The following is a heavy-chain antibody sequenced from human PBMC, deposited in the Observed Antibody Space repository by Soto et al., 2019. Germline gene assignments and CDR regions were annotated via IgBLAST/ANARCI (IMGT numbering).Heavy chain of an antibody. V-gene: IGHV3-21*01. J-gene: IGHJ4*02. CDR3: ARGNNKLFDY. CDR1: GFSFSTYT. Sequence: EVQLVESGGGLVKPWESLRLSCAASGFSFSTYTINWVRQAPGKGLEWVSSISGGSSYMFYADSLKGRFTISRDNAKNSLSLQMNSLRVEDTAVYYCARGNNKLFDYWGQGTLVTVSS. CDR2: ISGGSSYM. D-gene: IGHD3-10*01.